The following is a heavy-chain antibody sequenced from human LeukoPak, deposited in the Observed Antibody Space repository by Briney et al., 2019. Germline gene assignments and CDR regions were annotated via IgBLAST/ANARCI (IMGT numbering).Heavy chain of an antibody. J-gene: IGHJ4*02. V-gene: IGHV3-30*02. CDR1: GFIFSNSG. CDR3: AKDSRSGYSHFDH. D-gene: IGHD3-3*01. CDR2: IRFDGNSQ. Sequence: GGSLRLSCAASGFIFSNSGMHWVRQAPLKGLEWVAFIRFDGNSQYYEDSVKGRFTVSRDNSKNTLFLQMSSLRPDDTGIYYCAKDSRSGYSHFDHRGQGTLVTVSS.